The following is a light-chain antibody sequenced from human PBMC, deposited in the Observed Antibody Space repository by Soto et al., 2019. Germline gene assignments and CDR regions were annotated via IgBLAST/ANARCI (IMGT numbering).Light chain of an antibody. CDR3: SSYTSSITPVV. V-gene: IGLV2-14*01. CDR1: SSDVGGYNY. J-gene: IGLJ2*01. Sequence: QSVLTQPASVSGSPGQSITISCTGTSSDVGGYNYVSWYQQHPGKAPKLMIYDVNNRPSGVSNRFSGSKSGNSASLTITALQAEDAADYSCSSYTSSITPVVFGGGTKLTVL. CDR2: DVN.